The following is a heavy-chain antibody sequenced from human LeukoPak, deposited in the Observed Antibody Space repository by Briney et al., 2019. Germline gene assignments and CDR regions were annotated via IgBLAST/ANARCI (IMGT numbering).Heavy chain of an antibody. V-gene: IGHV3-7*01. CDR3: ARARGGYCSGTSCYNAFDI. D-gene: IGHD2-2*02. J-gene: IGHJ3*02. CDR2: IKQDGSEK. CDR1: GFTVISYG. Sequence: PGGSLRLSCAASGFTVISYGMHWVRQAPGKGLEWVANIKQDGSEKYYVNTVKGRFTISRDNAQNSLYLQMNSLRGEDAAVYYCARARGGYCSGTSCYNAFDIWGQGTMVTVSS.